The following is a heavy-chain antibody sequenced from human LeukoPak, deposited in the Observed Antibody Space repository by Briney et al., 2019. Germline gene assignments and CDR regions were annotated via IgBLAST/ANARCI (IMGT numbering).Heavy chain of an antibody. CDR1: GFTFSGYA. J-gene: IGHJ4*02. CDR2: ISGSGGST. CDR3: AKYGVFGDTPRGHFDY. D-gene: IGHD3-10*02. Sequence: GGALRLSCAASGFTFSGYAMAWVRQAPGKGLEWVSAISGSGGSTYYADSVKGRFTISRDNSKNTLYLQMNSLRAEDTAVYYCAKYGVFGDTPRGHFDYWGQGTLVTVSS. V-gene: IGHV3-23*01.